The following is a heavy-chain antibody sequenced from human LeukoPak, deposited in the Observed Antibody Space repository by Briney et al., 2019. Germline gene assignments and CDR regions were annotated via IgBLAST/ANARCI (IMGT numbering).Heavy chain of an antibody. Sequence: TGRSLRLSCAASGFTFSSYGMHWVRQAPGKGLEWVAVIWYDGSNKYYADSVKGRFTISRDSSKNTLYLQMNSLRAEDTAVYYCAKDRRGYSSIDYWGQGTLVTVSS. CDR2: IWYDGSNK. D-gene: IGHD5-18*01. CDR1: GFTFSSYG. CDR3: AKDRRGYSSIDY. V-gene: IGHV3-33*06. J-gene: IGHJ4*02.